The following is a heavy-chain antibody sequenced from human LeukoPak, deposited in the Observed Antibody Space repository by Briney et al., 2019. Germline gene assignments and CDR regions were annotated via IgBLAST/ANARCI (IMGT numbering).Heavy chain of an antibody. D-gene: IGHD1-14*01. CDR1: GFTFSSYA. CDR2: ISGAGGTT. Sequence: GGSLRLSCAASGFTFSSYAMSWVRHSPEKGLEWVSGISGAGGTTYYADSVKGRFTISRDNSKNTVYLQMNSLRAEDSAVYYCAKPARSDAFDIWGQGTMVTVSS. J-gene: IGHJ3*02. CDR3: AKPARSDAFDI. V-gene: IGHV3-23*01.